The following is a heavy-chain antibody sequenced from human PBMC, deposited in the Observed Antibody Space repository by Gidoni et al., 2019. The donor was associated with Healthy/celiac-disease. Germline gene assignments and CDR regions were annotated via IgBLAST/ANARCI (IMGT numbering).Heavy chain of an antibody. Sequence: QVQLVESGGGVVQPGRSLRLSCAASGFTFSSYAMHWVRQAPGKGLEWVAVISYDGSNKYYADSVKGRFTISRDNSKNTLYLQMNSLRAEDTAVYYCARDRCSSTSCLDYWGQGTLVTVSS. CDR1: GFTFSSYA. J-gene: IGHJ4*02. CDR3: ARDRCSSTSCLDY. V-gene: IGHV3-30-3*01. D-gene: IGHD2-2*01. CDR2: ISYDGSNK.